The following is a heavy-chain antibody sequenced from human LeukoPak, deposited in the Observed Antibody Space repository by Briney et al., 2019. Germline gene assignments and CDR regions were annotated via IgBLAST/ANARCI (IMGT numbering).Heavy chain of an antibody. CDR3: ARERTPGSGYGVDY. CDR1: GFTFSSYA. Sequence: GGSLRLSCAASGFTFSSYAMSWVRQAPGKGLEWVSAISGSGGSTYYADSVKGRFTISRDNSKNTLYLQMNSLRAEDTAVYYCARERTPGSGYGVDYWGQGTVVTGSS. D-gene: IGHD6-25*01. V-gene: IGHV3-23*01. J-gene: IGHJ4*02. CDR2: ISGSGGST.